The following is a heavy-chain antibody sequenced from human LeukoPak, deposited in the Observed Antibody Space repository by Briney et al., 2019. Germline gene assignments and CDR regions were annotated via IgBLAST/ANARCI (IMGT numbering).Heavy chain of an antibody. CDR3: ARERTRGSKHAFDI. CDR1: GYTSTNYY. J-gene: IGHJ3*02. D-gene: IGHD3-10*01. V-gene: IGHV1-46*01. CDR2: INPSGGIT. Sequence: AAVKVSCKTSGYTSTNYYMHCVRQALEQGLEWMEIINPSGGITSYARKSQGRVTMTRDTPTSIVYMELSSLRSEDAVVYYCARERTRGSKHAFDIWGQETIVSVSS.